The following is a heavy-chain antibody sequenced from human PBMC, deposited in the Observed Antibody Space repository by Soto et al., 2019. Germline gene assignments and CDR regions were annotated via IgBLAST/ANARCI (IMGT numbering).Heavy chain of an antibody. CDR2: IYYSENT. CDR1: GGSISSSSYN. Sequence: SETLSLTCTVSGGSISSSSYNWGWIRQPPGKGLEWIGSIYYSENTYYNPSLKSRVTISVDTSKNQFSLKLNSATAADTAVYYCARQLRTTVTTYYFDDWGQGTRVTVSS. J-gene: IGHJ4*02. V-gene: IGHV4-39*01. D-gene: IGHD4-17*01. CDR3: ARQLRTTVTTYYFDD.